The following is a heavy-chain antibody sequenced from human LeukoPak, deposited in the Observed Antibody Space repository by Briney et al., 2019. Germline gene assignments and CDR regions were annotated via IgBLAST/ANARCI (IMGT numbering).Heavy chain of an antibody. CDR3: ARERRPKLRIDY. Sequence: GGSLRLSCAASGFTFSSYSMNWVRQAPGKGLEWASSISSSSSYIYYADSVKGRFTISRDNAKNSLYLQMNSLRAEDTAVYYCARERRPKLRIDYWGRGTLVTVSS. J-gene: IGHJ4*02. CDR2: ISSSSSYI. CDR1: GFTFSSYS. V-gene: IGHV3-21*01.